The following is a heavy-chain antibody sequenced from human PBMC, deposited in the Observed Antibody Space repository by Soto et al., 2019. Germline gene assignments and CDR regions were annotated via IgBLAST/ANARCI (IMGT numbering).Heavy chain of an antibody. V-gene: IGHV2-5*02. J-gene: IGHJ4*02. Sequence: QITLKESGPTLVKPTQTLTLTCTFSGFSLSASGVGVGWIRQPPGKALEWLAIIYWDDAKHYSPSLKSSLTITKDTPKNQVVLTMTTMDPVDTATYYCAHKGGGDRILDYWGQGTLVTVSS. CDR1: GFSLSASGVG. CDR2: IYWDDAK. D-gene: IGHD3-16*01. CDR3: AHKGGGDRILDY.